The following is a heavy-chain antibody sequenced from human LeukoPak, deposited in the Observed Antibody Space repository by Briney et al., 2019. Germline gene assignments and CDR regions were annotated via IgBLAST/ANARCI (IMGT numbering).Heavy chain of an antibody. CDR2: INPNSGGT. V-gene: IGHV1-2*02. CDR3: ARGDETYCGGDCYSGLDY. J-gene: IGHJ4*02. CDR1: GYTFTDYY. D-gene: IGHD2-21*02. Sequence: ASVKVSCKASGYTFTDYYIHWVRQAPGQGLEWMGWINPNSGGTYYAQKFQGRVTMTLGTSISTAHMELGRLRSDDTAVYYCARGDETYCGGDCYSGLDYWGQGTLVTVSS.